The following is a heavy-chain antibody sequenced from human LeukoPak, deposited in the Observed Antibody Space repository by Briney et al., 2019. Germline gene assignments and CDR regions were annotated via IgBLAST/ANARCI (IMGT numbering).Heavy chain of an antibody. CDR3: ARFRGSSRYYYYYMDV. J-gene: IGHJ6*03. CDR2: IYYSGST. Sequence: SETLSLTCTVSGGSISSSSYYWGWIRQPPGKGLEWIGSIYYSGSTYYNPSLKSRVTISVDTSKNQFSLKLSSVAAADTAVYYCARFRGSSRYYYYYMDVWGKGTTVTVSS. V-gene: IGHV4-39*07. CDR1: GGSISSSSYY. D-gene: IGHD6-6*01.